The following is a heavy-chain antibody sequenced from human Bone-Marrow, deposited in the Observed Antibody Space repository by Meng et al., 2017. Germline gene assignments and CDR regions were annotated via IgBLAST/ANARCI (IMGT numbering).Heavy chain of an antibody. CDR2: IYYSGST. J-gene: IGHJ2*01. Sequence: QVQLQESGPGLVKPSQTLSLTCTVSGGSISSGGYYWSWIRQHPGKGLEYIGYIYYSGSTYYNPSLKSRVIISVDTSKNQFSLRLNSVTAADTAVYYCASLYGDSSVWYLDLWGRGTLVTVSS. CDR3: ASLYGDSSVWYLDL. CDR1: GGSISSGGYY. D-gene: IGHD4-17*01. V-gene: IGHV4-31*03.